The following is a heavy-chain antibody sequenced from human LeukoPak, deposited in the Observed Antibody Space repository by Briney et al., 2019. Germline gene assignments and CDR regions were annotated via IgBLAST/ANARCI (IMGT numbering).Heavy chain of an antibody. CDR2: LDPEDGET. V-gene: IGHV1-24*01. J-gene: IGHJ4*02. CDR3: ATAVGCSSTSCYYFDY. Sequence: ASVKVSCKVSGYTLTELSMHWVRQAPGKGLEWMGGLDPEDGETIYAQKFQGRVTMTEDTSTDTAYMELSSLRSEDTAVYYCATAVGCSSTSCYYFDYWGQGTLVTVSS. CDR1: GYTLTELS. D-gene: IGHD2-2*01.